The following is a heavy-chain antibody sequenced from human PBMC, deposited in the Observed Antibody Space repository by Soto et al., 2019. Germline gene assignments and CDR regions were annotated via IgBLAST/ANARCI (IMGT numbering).Heavy chain of an antibody. CDR2: ISAYNGNT. CDR3: ARDAAAGLNDY. Sequence: QVQLVQSGAGVKKPGASVKVSCKASGYTFTSYGISWSRQAPGQGLEWMGWISAYNGNTKYAQKFQGIGTMTTDTSTSTAYMEVRSLRSDDTAVYSCARDAAAGLNDYWGQGTLVTVSS. D-gene: IGHD6-13*01. CDR1: GYTFTSYG. V-gene: IGHV1-18*01. J-gene: IGHJ4*02.